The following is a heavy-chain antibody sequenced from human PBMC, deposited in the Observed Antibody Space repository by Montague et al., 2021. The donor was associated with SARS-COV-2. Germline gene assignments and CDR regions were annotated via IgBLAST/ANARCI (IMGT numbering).Heavy chain of an antibody. V-gene: IGHV4-4*07. CDR2: NGDS. J-gene: IGHJ4*02. CDR3: AAYSVGLGGRGY. D-gene: IGHD3-16*01. Sequence: SETLSLTCTVTGGFINDNYHWSWMRQPPGKGQEWIGLNGDSDSSSTPWVRVTISVDPYRYQFSLKLTSVTAADTAVYYCAAYSVGLGGRGYWGQGTLVTVSS. CDR1: GGFINDNYH.